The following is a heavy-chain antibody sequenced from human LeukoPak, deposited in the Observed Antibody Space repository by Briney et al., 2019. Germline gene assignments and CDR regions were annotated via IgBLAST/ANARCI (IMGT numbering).Heavy chain of an antibody. D-gene: IGHD1-1*01. CDR3: ARDSTYNGFFYYYYMDV. CDR1: GFTFSSYE. CDR2: ISSSGSTI. V-gene: IGHV3-48*03. Sequence: GGSLRLSCAASGFTFSSYEMNWVRQAPGKGLEWVSYISSSGSTIYYADSVKGRFTISRDNAKNSLYLQMNSLRAEDTAVYYCARDSTYNGFFYYYYMDVWGKGTTVTVSS. J-gene: IGHJ6*03.